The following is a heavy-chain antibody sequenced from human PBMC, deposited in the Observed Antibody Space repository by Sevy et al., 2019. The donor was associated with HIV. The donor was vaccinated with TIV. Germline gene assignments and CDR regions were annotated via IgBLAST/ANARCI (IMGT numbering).Heavy chain of an antibody. CDR3: AISIRAAAGTNYYYYGMDV. J-gene: IGHJ6*02. D-gene: IGHD6-13*01. CDR1: GYTFTGYY. CDR2: INPNSGGT. V-gene: IGHV1-2*02. Sequence: ASVKVSCKASGYTFTGYYMHWVRRAPGQGLEWMGWINPNSGGTNYAQKFQGRVTMTRDTSISTAYMELSRLRSDDTAVYYCAISIRAAAGTNYYYYGMDVWGQGTTVTVSS.